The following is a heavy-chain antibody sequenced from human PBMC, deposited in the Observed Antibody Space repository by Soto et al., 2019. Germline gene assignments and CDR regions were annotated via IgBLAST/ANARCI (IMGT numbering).Heavy chain of an antibody. J-gene: IGHJ6*02. Sequence: GGSLRLSCAASGFTVSSNYMSWVRQAPGKGLEWGSVIYSGGSTYYADSVKGRFTISRDNSKNTLYLQMNSLRAEDTAVYYCARVPSSSYYYYYGMDVWGQGTTVTVSS. CDR2: IYSGGST. D-gene: IGHD6-13*01. CDR1: GFTVSSNY. V-gene: IGHV3-66*01. CDR3: ARVPSSSYYYYYGMDV.